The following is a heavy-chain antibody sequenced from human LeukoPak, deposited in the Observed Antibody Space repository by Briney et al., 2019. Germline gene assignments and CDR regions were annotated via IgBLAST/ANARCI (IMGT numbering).Heavy chain of an antibody. Sequence: SETLSLTCTVSGYSISSGYYWGWIRPPPGEGLEWIGSIYHSGSTYYNPSLKSRVTISVDTSKNQFSLQLSSVTAADTAVYYCARGEGPGYSIRWYFDNWFHPWGQGTQVTV. CDR1: GYSISSGYY. CDR2: IYHSGST. D-gene: IGHD6-13*01. J-gene: IGHJ5*02. V-gene: IGHV4-38-2*02. CDR3: ARGEGPGYSIRWYFDNWFHP.